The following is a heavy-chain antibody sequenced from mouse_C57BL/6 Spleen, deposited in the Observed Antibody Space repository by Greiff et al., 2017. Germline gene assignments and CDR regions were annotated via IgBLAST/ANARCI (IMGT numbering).Heavy chain of an antibody. CDR3: ARDRSSSYYYAMDY. D-gene: IGHD1-1*01. J-gene: IGHJ4*01. V-gene: IGHV5-4*01. CDR2: ISDGGSYT. CDR1: GFTFSSYA. Sequence: HLVESGGGLVKPGGSLKLSCAASGFTFSSYAMSWVRQTPEKRLEWVATISDGGSYTYYPDNVKGRFTISRDNAKNNLYLQMSHLKSEDTAMYYCARDRSSSYYYAMDYWGQGTSVTVSS.